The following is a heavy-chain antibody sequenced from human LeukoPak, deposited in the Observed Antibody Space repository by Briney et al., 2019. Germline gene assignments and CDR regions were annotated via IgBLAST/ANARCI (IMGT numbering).Heavy chain of an antibody. CDR3: ARGGEAYCSGSTCHSGDY. V-gene: IGHV7-4-1*02. J-gene: IGHJ4*02. Sequence: ASVKVSRKASGYTFTSYDINWVRQATGQGLEWMGWINTNTGNPTYAQGFTGRFVFSLDTSVTTAYLQISSLEAEDTAVYYCARGGEAYCSGSTCHSGDYWGQGTLVTVSS. CDR1: GYTFTSYD. D-gene: IGHD2-15*01. CDR2: INTNTGNP.